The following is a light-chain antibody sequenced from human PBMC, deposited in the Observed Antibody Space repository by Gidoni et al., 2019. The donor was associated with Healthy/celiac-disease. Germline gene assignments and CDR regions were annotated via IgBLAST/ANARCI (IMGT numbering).Light chain of an antibody. CDR1: QRISSW. CDR2: KAS. Sequence: DIQMTQSPSTLSASVGDRVTITCRARQRISSWLAWYQQKPGKAPKLLIYKASSLESGVPSRFSGSGSGTEFTLTISSLQPDDFATYYCQQYNSYSQTFXHXTKVEIK. V-gene: IGKV1-5*03. CDR3: QQYNSYSQT. J-gene: IGKJ1*01.